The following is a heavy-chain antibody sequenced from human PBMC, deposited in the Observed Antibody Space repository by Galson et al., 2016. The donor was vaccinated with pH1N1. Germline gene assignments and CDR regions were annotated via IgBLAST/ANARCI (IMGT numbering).Heavy chain of an antibody. V-gene: IGHV1-3*01. CDR1: GYTFTSYV. Sequence: SCKASGYTFTSYVIHWVRQAPGQRLEWMGWFNAVNGNTKYSQKFQDRVTITTDTSASTAYMELSSLRSEDTALYYCARGPQIVVVEAATPGWFDSWGQGTLVTVSS. CDR2: FNAVNGNT. D-gene: IGHD2-15*01. J-gene: IGHJ5*01. CDR3: ARGPQIVVVEAATPGWFDS.